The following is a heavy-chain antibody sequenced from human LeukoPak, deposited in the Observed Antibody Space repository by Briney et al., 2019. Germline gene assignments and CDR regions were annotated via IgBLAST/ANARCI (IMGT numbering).Heavy chain of an antibody. CDR2: IYTSGST. Sequence: SQTLSLTCTVSGGSISSGSYYWSWIRQPAGKGLEWTGRIYTSGSTNYNPSLKSRVTISVDTSKNQFSLKLSSVTAADTAVYYCASYYYDSSGYENDYWGQGTLVTVSS. D-gene: IGHD3-22*01. CDR3: ASYYYDSSGYENDY. J-gene: IGHJ4*02. CDR1: GGSISSGSYY. V-gene: IGHV4-61*02.